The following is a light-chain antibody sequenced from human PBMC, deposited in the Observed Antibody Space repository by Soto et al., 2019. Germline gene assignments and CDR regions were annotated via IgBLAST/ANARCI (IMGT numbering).Light chain of an antibody. CDR3: CSYVDSTTSYV. CDR2: EGS. Sequence: SALTQPASVSGSPGQSITISCTGTSSDVGSYNLVSWYQQHPGTAPKLMIYEGSKRPSGISNRFSGSKSGNAASLTISGLQAEDEADYYCCSYVDSTTSYVFGTGTKVTVL. J-gene: IGLJ1*01. CDR1: SSDVGSYNL. V-gene: IGLV2-23*01.